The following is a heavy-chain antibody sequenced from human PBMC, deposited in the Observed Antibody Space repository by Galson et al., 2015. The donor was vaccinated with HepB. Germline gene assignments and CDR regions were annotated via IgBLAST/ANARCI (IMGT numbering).Heavy chain of an antibody. CDR3: ARCMAPTYYDILTGPYYFDY. CDR1: GYTFTSYY. Sequence: SCKASGYTFTSYYMHRVRQAPGQGLEWMGIINPSGGSTSYAQKFQGRVTMTRDTSTSTVYMELSSLRSEDTAVYYCARCMAPTYYDILTGPYYFDYWGQGTLVTVSS. D-gene: IGHD3-9*01. V-gene: IGHV1-46*01. J-gene: IGHJ4*02. CDR2: INPSGGST.